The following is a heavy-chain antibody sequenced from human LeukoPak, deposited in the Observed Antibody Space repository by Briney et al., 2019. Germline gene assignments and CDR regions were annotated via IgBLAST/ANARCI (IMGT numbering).Heavy chain of an antibody. CDR1: GYTFTSYA. V-gene: IGHV7-4-1*02. Sequence: PGASVKVSCKASGYTFTSYAMNWVRQAPGQGLEWMGWVNTNTGNPTYAQGFTGRFVFSLDTSVSTAYLQISSLKAEDTAVYYCARAPMITFGGVIVIRTFDYWGQGTLVTVSS. CDR3: ARAPMITFGGVIVIRTFDY. CDR2: VNTNTGNP. D-gene: IGHD3-16*02. J-gene: IGHJ4*02.